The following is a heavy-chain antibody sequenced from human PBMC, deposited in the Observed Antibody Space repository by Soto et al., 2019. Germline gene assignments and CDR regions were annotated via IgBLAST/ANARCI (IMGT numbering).Heavy chain of an antibody. CDR3: ASVETQRYYYGMDV. V-gene: IGHV1-69*12. Sequence: QVQLVQSGAEVKKPGSSVKVSCKASGGTFSSYAISWVRQAHGQGLEWMGGIIPIFGTADYAQKFQGRVTITADESTSTAYMELSSLRSEDPAVYYCASVETQRYYYGMDVWGQGTTVTVSS. CDR1: GGTFSSYA. CDR2: IIPIFGTA. D-gene: IGHD2-15*01. J-gene: IGHJ6*02.